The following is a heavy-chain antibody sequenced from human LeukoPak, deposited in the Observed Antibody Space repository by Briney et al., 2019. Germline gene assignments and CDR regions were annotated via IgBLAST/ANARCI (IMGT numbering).Heavy chain of an antibody. CDR1: GGSFSGYY. Sequence: PSETLSLTCAVYGGSFSGYYWSSIRQPPGKGLEWIGEINHSGSTNYNPSLKSRVTISVDTSKNQFSLKLSSVTAADTAVYYCARGNWFDPWGQGTLVTVSS. CDR2: INHSGST. V-gene: IGHV4-34*01. J-gene: IGHJ5*02. CDR3: ARGNWFDP.